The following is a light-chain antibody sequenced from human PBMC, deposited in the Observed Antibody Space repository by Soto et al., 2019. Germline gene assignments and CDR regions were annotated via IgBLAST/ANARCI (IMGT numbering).Light chain of an antibody. J-gene: IGKJ5*01. CDR3: QQRSNWPPIT. CDR1: QRVSSY. Sequence: EIVLTQSPVTLSLSPGERATLSCRASQRVSSYLAWYQQKPGQAPRLRIYDAANRATGIPARFSGGGSGTDFTLTIDNIEPEDCARYYCQQRSNWPPITCGQGTR. CDR2: DAA. V-gene: IGKV3-11*01.